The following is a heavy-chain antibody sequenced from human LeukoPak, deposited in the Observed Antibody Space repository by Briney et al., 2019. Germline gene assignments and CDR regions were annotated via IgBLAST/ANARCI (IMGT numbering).Heavy chain of an antibody. J-gene: IGHJ3*02. V-gene: IGHV4-4*09. CDR2: IYTLGST. Sequence: SETLSLTCTVSGGSNSSYYWSWIRQPPGKGLEWIGNIYTLGSTNYNPSLKSRVTISVDTSKNQFSLKLSSVTAADTAVYYCARQGSSSCYSGICAFDIWGQGTLVTVSS. CDR1: GGSNSSYY. D-gene: IGHD2-2*02. CDR3: ARQGSSSCYSGICAFDI.